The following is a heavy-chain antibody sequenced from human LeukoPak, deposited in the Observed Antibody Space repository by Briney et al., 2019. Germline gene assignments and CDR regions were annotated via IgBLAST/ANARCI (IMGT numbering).Heavy chain of an antibody. V-gene: IGHV4-61*02. CDR3: ARSGYPQDYTETRGAWPFSY. CDR1: GVSINSRYYY. D-gene: IGHD4-11*01. CDR2: IYTSGST. Sequence: SETLSLTCTVSGVSINSRYYYWSWIRQPAGKGLEWIGRIYTSGSTNYNPSLKSRVTMSVDTSKNQFSLKLSSVTAADTAVYYCARSGYPQDYTETRGAWPFSYWGQGTLVTVSS. J-gene: IGHJ4*02.